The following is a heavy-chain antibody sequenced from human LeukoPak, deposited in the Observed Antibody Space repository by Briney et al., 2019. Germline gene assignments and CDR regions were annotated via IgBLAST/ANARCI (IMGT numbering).Heavy chain of an antibody. Sequence: GGSLRLSCAASGFTFSSYEMNWVRQAPGKGLEWVSYISSSGSTIYYADSVKGRFTISRDNAKNSLYLQMNSLRAEDTAVYYCAGDRYYYGSGTDYWGQGTLVTVSS. CDR2: ISSSGSTI. J-gene: IGHJ4*02. CDR3: AGDRYYYGSGTDY. D-gene: IGHD3-10*01. V-gene: IGHV3-48*03. CDR1: GFTFSSYE.